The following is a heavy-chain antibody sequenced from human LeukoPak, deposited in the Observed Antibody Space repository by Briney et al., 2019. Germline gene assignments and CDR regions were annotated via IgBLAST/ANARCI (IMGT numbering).Heavy chain of an antibody. CDR2: ISYDGSNK. J-gene: IGHJ4*02. CDR1: GFTFSSYG. V-gene: IGHV3-30*18. Sequence: PGGSLRLSCAASGFTFSSYGMHWVRQAPGKGLEWVAVISYDGSNKYYADSVKGRFTISRDNSKNTLYLQMNSLRAEDTAVYYCAKDGEGDYPSGYSDYWGQGTLVTVSS. D-gene: IGHD4-17*01. CDR3: AKDGEGDYPSGYSDY.